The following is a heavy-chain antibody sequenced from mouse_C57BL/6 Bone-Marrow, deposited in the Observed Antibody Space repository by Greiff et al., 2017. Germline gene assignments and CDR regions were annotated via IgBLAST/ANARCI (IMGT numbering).Heavy chain of an antibody. CDR2: IYPRSGNT. CDR1: GYTFTSYG. Sequence: VQLQQSGAELARPGASVKLSCKASGYTFTSYGISWVKQRTGQGLEWIGEIYPRSGNTYYNEKFKGKATLTADKSSSTAYMELRSLTSEDSAVXFCARFHYYGSTHWYFDVWGTGTTVTVSS. V-gene: IGHV1-81*01. CDR3: ARFHYYGSTHWYFDV. D-gene: IGHD1-1*01. J-gene: IGHJ1*03.